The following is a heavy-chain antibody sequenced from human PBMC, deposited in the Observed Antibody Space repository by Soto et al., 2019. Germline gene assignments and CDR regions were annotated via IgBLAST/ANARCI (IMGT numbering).Heavy chain of an antibody. Sequence: QVQLQESGPGLVKPSQTLSLICTVSGDSISSGGYYWSWIRQHPEKGLEWIGYIYYSGTTYYNPSLGSRVSISADTSENQFSLKVNSVTVADTAVYYCASTYYTGSSGPFDYWGQGTLVTVSS. CDR1: GDSISSGGYY. D-gene: IGHD3-22*01. V-gene: IGHV4-31*02. CDR3: ASTYYTGSSGPFDY. J-gene: IGHJ4*02. CDR2: IYYSGTT.